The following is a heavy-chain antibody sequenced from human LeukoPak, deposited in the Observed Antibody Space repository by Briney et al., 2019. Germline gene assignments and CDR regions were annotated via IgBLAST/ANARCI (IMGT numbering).Heavy chain of an antibody. J-gene: IGHJ4*02. D-gene: IGHD6-13*01. CDR3: ARDRQQLSDY. CDR2: IYPRDGST. Sequence: ASVKVSCKASGYTFTSNYIHWVRQAPGQGLEWMGMIYPRDGSTSYAQKFQGRVTVTRDTSTSTVHMELSGLRSEDTAVYYCARDRQQLSDYWGQGTLVTVSS. V-gene: IGHV1-46*01. CDR1: GYTFTSNY.